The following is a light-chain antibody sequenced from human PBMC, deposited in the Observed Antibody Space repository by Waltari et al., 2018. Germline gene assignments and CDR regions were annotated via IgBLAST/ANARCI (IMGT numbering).Light chain of an antibody. Sequence: EIVMTQSPVTLSVSPGETATLSCRASQSVVTSLAWYQQKPGQSPRRLIYGASIRATGIPARFSGSGSGTEFTLSISSLESEDFAVYYCQHGFFFGGGTKVEIK. J-gene: IGKJ4*01. CDR2: GAS. CDR3: QHGFF. V-gene: IGKV3-15*01. CDR1: QSVVTS.